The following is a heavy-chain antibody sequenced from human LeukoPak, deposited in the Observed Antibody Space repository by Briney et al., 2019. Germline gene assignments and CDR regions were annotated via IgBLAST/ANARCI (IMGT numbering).Heavy chain of an antibody. CDR2: ISAYNGNT. Sequence: GASVKVSFKASGYTFTSYGISWVRQAPGQGLEWMGWISAYNGNTNYAQKLQGRVTMTTDTSTSTAYMELRSLRSDDTAVYYCARDPWELLRAPFDYWGQGTLATVSS. D-gene: IGHD1-26*01. V-gene: IGHV1-18*01. CDR3: ARDPWELLRAPFDY. CDR1: GYTFTSYG. J-gene: IGHJ4*02.